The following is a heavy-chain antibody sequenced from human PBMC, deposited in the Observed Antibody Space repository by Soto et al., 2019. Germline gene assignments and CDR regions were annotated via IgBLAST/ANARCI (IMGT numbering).Heavy chain of an antibody. CDR3: ARELKEPGSYYYYGLDV. J-gene: IGHJ6*02. V-gene: IGHV1-69*13. CDR2: IIPIFGTA. D-gene: IGHD3-10*01. Sequence: GASVKVSCKASGGTFSSYAISWVRQAPGQGLEWMGGIIPIFGTANYAQKFQGRVTITADESTSTAYMELSSLRSEDTAVYYCARELKEPGSYYYYGLDVWGQGTTVTVSS. CDR1: GGTFSSYA.